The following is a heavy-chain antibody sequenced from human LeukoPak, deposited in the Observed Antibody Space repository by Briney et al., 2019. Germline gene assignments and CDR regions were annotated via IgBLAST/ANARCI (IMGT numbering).Heavy chain of an antibody. CDR3: AKSVCKWSTSCYGFDY. CDR1: GFTFSSYA. Sequence: GGSLRLSCAASGFTFSSYAMSWVRQVPGKGLEWVSAISGSGGSTYYADSVKGRFTISRDNSKNTLYLQMNSLRAEDTAVYYCAKSVCKWSTSCYGFDYWGQGTLVTVSS. D-gene: IGHD2-2*01. V-gene: IGHV3-23*01. J-gene: IGHJ4*02. CDR2: ISGSGGST.